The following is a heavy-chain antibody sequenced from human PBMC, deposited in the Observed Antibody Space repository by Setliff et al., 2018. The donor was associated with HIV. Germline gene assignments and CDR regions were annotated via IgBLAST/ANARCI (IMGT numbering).Heavy chain of an antibody. CDR1: GGTFSSYT. D-gene: IGHD2-15*01. CDR3: ARGIVVVVAAIRAEYFQH. CDR2: IIPILGIA. V-gene: IGHV1-69*02. Sequence: SVKVSCKASGGTFSSYTISWVRQAPGQGLEWMGRIIPILGIANYAQKFQGRVTITADKSTSTADMELSSLRSEDTAVYYCARGIVVVVAAIRAEYFQHWGQGTLVTVSS. J-gene: IGHJ1*01.